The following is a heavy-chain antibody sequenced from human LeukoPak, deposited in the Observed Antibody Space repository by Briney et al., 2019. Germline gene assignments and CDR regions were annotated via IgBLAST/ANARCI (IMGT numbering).Heavy chain of an antibody. CDR2: IKSRTDGGTT. Sequence: GGSLRLSCAASGFTFSNAWMSWVRQAPGKGLEWVGRIKSRTDGGTTDYAAPVKGRFTISRDDSKNTLYLQMNSLRTEDTAVYYCTTPKHVVVTAEMALDIWGQGTMVTVSS. CDR1: GFTFSNAW. V-gene: IGHV3-15*01. J-gene: IGHJ3*02. D-gene: IGHD2-21*02. CDR3: TTPKHVVVTAEMALDI.